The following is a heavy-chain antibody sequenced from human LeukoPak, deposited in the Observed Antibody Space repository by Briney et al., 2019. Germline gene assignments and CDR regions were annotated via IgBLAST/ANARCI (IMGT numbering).Heavy chain of an antibody. V-gene: IGHV3-23*01. CDR3: AKGLVVGSSWSAYDY. J-gene: IGHJ4*02. CDR2: ISGSGDRT. D-gene: IGHD6-13*01. Sequence: GGSLSLSCPASGFTFSNYAMTCVRQAPGKGLEWVSVISGSGDRTYYADSVKGRFTISRDNSKNTLYLQMNSLRAEDTAVYYCAKGLVVGSSWSAYDYWGQGTLVTVSS. CDR1: GFTFSNYA.